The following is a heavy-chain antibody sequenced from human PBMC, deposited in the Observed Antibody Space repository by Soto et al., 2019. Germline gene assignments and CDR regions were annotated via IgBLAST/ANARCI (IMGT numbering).Heavy chain of an antibody. CDR1: GFTFSSYW. V-gene: IGHV3-74*01. Sequence: EVQLVESGGGLVQPGGSLRLSCAASGFTFSSYWMHWVRQAPGKGLVWVSRINSDGSSTGYADSVKGRFTISRDNAKNTLYLQMNSLRAGDTAVYYCARDRPAAISWYFDLWGRGTLVTVSS. J-gene: IGHJ2*01. CDR2: INSDGSST. CDR3: ARDRPAAISWYFDL. D-gene: IGHD2-2*01.